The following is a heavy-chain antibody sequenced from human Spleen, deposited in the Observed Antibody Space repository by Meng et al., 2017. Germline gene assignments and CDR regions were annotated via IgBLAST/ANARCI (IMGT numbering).Heavy chain of an antibody. V-gene: IGHV4-34*01. CDR3: ARGPTTMAHDFDY. Sequence: QVQLQHWGAVLLNPSETLPLSGVVSGGSFRHYYRRWIRQPPGKGLEWIGEINHSGSTNYNPSLESRATISVDTSQNNLSLKLSSVTAADSAVYYCARGPTTMAHDFDYWGQGTLVTVSS. D-gene: IGHD4-11*01. CDR2: INHSGST. J-gene: IGHJ4*02. CDR1: GGSFRHYY.